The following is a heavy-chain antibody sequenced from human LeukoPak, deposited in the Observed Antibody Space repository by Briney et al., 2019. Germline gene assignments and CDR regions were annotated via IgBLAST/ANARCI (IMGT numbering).Heavy chain of an antibody. CDR1: GYTFTGYY. V-gene: IGHV1-2*02. CDR2: INPNSGGT. D-gene: IGHD5-18*01. Sequence: ASVKVSCKASGYTFTGYYMHWVRQAPGQGLEWMGWINPNSGGTNYAQKFQGRVTMTRNTSISTAYMELSSLRSEDTAVYYCARGSGPWIQLASTLQHWGQGTLVTVSS. J-gene: IGHJ1*01. CDR3: ARGSGPWIQLASTLQH.